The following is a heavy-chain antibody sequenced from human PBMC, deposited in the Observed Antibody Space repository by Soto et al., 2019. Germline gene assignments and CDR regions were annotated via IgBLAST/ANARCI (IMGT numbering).Heavy chain of an antibody. V-gene: IGHV3-64*04. CDR1: GFTFSNYA. CDR2: ISSNGGIT. D-gene: IGHD2-2*01. CDR3: AKNQPSWATRAAFDH. Sequence: PGGSLTLSCSASGFTFSNYAIHCVRQAPGKGLEYVAAISSNGGITKYADSVNGRFTISRDNSKNTLHLQMNSLRTEDTAVYYCAKNQPSWATRAAFDHWGQGTLVTVSS. J-gene: IGHJ4*02.